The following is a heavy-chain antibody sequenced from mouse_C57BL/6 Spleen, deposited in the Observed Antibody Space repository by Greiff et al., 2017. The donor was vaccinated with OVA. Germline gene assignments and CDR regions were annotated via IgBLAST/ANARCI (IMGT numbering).Heavy chain of an antibody. J-gene: IGHJ4*01. V-gene: IGHV1-26*01. Sequence: EVQLQQSGPELVKPGASVKISCKASGYTFTDYYMNWVKQSHGKSLEWIGDINPNNGGTSYNQKFKGKATLTVDKSSSTAYMELRSLTSEDSAVYYCARWTHYYAMDYWGQGTSVTVSS. CDR3: ARWTHYYAMDY. CDR1: GYTFTDYY. CDR2: INPNNGGT.